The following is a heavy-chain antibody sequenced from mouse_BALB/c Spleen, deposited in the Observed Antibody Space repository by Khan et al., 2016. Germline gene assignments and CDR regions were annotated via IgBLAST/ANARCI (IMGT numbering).Heavy chain of an antibody. Sequence: QVQLQQSGAELVKPGASVKLSCKASGYTFAESTVHWVKQRSGQGLEWIGWFYPRSGSIKYNEKFKDKATLTADTSSSTVYLQLSRLTSEDSAADFVAGNEDADDDDAMDCWGQGTSVTVSS. J-gene: IGHJ4*01. CDR3: AGNEDADDDDAMDC. V-gene: IGHV1-62-2*01. CDR1: GYTFAEST. D-gene: IGHD2-12*01. CDR2: FYPRSGSI.